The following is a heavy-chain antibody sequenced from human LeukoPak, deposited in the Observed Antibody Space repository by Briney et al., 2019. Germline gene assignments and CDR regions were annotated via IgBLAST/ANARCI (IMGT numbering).Heavy chain of an antibody. J-gene: IGHJ3*02. V-gene: IGHV4-59*08. Sequence: SETLSLTCTVSGGSISSYYWIWIRQPPGKGLEWIGYIYYSGSTNYNPSLKSRVNISEDTSKNQFSLTMSSVTAADTAVYYCARPHCSGGSCYSDAFDIWGQGTMVTVSS. CDR2: IYYSGST. D-gene: IGHD2-15*01. CDR1: GGSISSYY. CDR3: ARPHCSGGSCYSDAFDI.